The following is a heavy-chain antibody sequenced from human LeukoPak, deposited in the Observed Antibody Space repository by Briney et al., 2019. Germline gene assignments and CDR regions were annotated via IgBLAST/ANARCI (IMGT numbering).Heavy chain of an antibody. J-gene: IGHJ4*02. Sequence: SVKVSCRASGGTFSSYAISWVRQAPGQGLDWMGGIIPIFGTANYAQKFQGRVTITADESTSTAYMELSSLRSEDTALYYCARAGKVDYSNYRIDYWGQGTLVTVSS. CDR3: ARAGKVDYSNYRIDY. D-gene: IGHD4-11*01. V-gene: IGHV1-69*13. CDR2: IIPIFGTA. CDR1: GGTFSSYA.